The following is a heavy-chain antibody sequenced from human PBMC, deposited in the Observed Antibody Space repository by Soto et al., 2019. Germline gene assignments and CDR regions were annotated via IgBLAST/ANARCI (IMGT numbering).Heavy chain of an antibody. CDR3: ARDPPTDYGGNGQKYYYGMDV. Sequence: QVQLVESGGGVVQPGRSLRLSCAASGFTFSSYGMHWVRQAPGKGLEWVAVIWYDGSNKYYADSVKGRFTISRDNSKNTLYLQMNSLRAEETAVYYCARDPPTDYGGNGQKYYYGMDVWGQGTTVTVSS. V-gene: IGHV3-33*01. CDR2: IWYDGSNK. CDR1: GFTFSSYG. D-gene: IGHD4-17*01. J-gene: IGHJ6*01.